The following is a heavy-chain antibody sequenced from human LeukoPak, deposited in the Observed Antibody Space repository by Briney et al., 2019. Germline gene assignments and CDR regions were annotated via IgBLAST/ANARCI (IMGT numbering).Heavy chain of an antibody. D-gene: IGHD2-15*01. CDR2: INYDGSDK. CDR1: GFTFDNYY. Sequence: PGGSLRLSCAASGFTFDNYYLHWVRQAPGMGLVWVSRINYDGSDKTYADSVKGRFTISRDNAKHTLYLQMSSLRAEDTAMYYCARGGEGLLWGQGILVTVSS. V-gene: IGHV3-74*01. J-gene: IGHJ4*02. CDR3: ARGGEGLL.